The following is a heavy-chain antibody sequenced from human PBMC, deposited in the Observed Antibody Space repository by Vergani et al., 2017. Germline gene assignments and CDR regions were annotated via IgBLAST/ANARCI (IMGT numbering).Heavy chain of an antibody. CDR1: GGSISSGSYY. V-gene: IGHV4-61*02. J-gene: IGHJ5*02. CDR3: ARDRGLXAIFGVVTANWFDP. Sequence: QVQLQESGPGLVKPSQTLTLTCTVSGGSISSGSYYWSWIRQPAGKGLEWIGRIYTSGSTNYNPSLKSRVTMSVDTSKNQFSLKLSSVTAADTAVYYCARDRGLXAIFGVVTANWFDPWGQGTLVTVSS. CDR2: IYTSGST. D-gene: IGHD3-3*01.